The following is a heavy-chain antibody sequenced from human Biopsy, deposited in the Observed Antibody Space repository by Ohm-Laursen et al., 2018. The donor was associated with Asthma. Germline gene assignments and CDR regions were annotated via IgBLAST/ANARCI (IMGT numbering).Heavy chain of an antibody. CDR1: GASINSGGYY. CDR2: IYYSGST. V-gene: IGHV4-31*11. D-gene: IGHD3-22*01. J-gene: IGHJ4*02. Sequence: TLSLTCAVSGASINSGGYYWTWIRQHPGKGLEWIGFIYYSGSTYYNPSLKSRVSISIDTSKNQFSLKLSSVTAADTAVYYCARAQDYYDSRGYYRSFDYWGQGALVTVSS. CDR3: ARAQDYYDSRGYYRSFDY.